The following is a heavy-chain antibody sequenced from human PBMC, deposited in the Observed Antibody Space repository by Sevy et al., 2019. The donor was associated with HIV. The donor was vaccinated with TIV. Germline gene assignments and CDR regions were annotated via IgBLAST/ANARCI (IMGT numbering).Heavy chain of an antibody. CDR3: ARVELSAFYYYFDY. CDR1: GFTFSSYA. J-gene: IGHJ4*02. Sequence: GGSLRLSCAASGFTFSSYAMHWVRQAPGKGLEWVAVISYDGSNKYYADSVKGRFTISRDNSKNTLYLQMNSLRAEDTAVYYCARVELSAFYYYFDYWGQGTLVTVSS. V-gene: IGHV3-30-3*01. CDR2: ISYDGSNK. D-gene: IGHD3-16*02.